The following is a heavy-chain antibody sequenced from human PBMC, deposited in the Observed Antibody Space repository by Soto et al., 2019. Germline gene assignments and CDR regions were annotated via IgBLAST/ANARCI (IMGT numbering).Heavy chain of an antibody. CDR2: ISGSGGST. D-gene: IGHD3-22*01. CDR3: AKDRTYYYDSSGYWPFYYYYGMEV. V-gene: IGHV3-23*01. J-gene: IGHJ6*04. Sequence: XGSLRLSCSASGFTFSSYAMSWVRQAPGKGLEWVSAISGSGGSTYYADSVKGRFTISRDNSKNTLYLQMNSLRAEDTAVYYCAKDRTYYYDSSGYWPFYYYYGMEVWGKGTTVTVSS. CDR1: GFTFSSYA.